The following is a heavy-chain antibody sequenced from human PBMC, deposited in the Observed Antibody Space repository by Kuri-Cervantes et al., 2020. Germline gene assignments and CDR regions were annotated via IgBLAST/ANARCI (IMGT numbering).Heavy chain of an antibody. CDR3: AKDVSLGAGTTWYYYYGVDV. CDR1: GFSFNNYP. V-gene: IGHV3-30*18. J-gene: IGHJ6*02. Sequence: GESLKISCAASGFSFNNYPMSWVRQAPGKGLEWVAVISYDGSNKYYADSVKGRFTISRDNSKNTLFLQMNSLRVEDTAVYYCAKDVSLGAGTTWYYYYGVDVWGQGTTVTVSS. D-gene: IGHD1-1*01. CDR2: ISYDGSNK.